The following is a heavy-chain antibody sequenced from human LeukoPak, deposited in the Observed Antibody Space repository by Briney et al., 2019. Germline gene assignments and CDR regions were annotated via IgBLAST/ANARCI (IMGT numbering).Heavy chain of an antibody. D-gene: IGHD3-3*01. Sequence: PSDTLSLTCAVSGSSVSSAYWWGWIRQPPGRGLEWIGYIYYSGSTYYNPSLKSRLTMSVDTSKNQFSLKLTSVTAVDTAVYYCVRNLPVFLSGYPQPGMDVWGQGTRVTVSS. J-gene: IGHJ6*02. CDR2: IYYSGST. CDR1: GSSVSSAYW. CDR3: VRNLPVFLSGYPQPGMDV. V-gene: IGHV4-28*01.